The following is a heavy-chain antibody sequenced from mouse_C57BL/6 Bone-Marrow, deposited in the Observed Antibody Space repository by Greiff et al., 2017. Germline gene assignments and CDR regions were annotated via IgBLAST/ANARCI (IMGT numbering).Heavy chain of an antibody. Sequence: VQLQQSGAELVRPGASVKLSCTASGFNIKDDYMHWVKQRPEQGLEWIGWIDPENGDTEYASKFQGKATITADTSSNTAYLQLSSLTSEDTAVYYCTVTTVVASYWYFDVWGTGTTVTVSS. CDR2: IDPENGDT. D-gene: IGHD1-1*01. V-gene: IGHV14-4*01. CDR1: GFNIKDDY. CDR3: TVTTVVASYWYFDV. J-gene: IGHJ1*03.